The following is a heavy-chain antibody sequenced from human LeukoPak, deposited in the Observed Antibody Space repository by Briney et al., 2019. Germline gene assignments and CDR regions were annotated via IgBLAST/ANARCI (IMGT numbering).Heavy chain of an antibody. CDR1: GFTFSSYG. V-gene: IGHV3-30*02. CDR3: AKKGVVVAATLDY. CDR2: IRYDGSNK. Sequence: GGSLRLSCAASGFTFSSYGMHWVRQAPGKGLEWVAFIRYDGSNKYYADPVKGRFTISRDNSKNTLYLQMNSLRAEDTAVYYCAKKGVVVAATLDYWGQGTLVTVSS. D-gene: IGHD2-15*01. J-gene: IGHJ4*02.